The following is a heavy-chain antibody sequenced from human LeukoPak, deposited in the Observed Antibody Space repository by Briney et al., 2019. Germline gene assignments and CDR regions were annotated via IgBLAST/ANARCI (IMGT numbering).Heavy chain of an antibody. CDR2: IYYSGST. CDR1: GGSISSYY. J-gene: IGHJ6*03. CDR3: ARAVAGTGVVGYYYYYMDV. V-gene: IGHV4-59*01. D-gene: IGHD6-19*01. Sequence: SETLSLTCTVSGGSISSYYWSWIRQPPGKGLEWIGYIYYSGSTNYNPSLKSRVTISVDTSKNQFSLKLSSVTAADTAVYYCARAVAGTGVVGYYYYYMDVWGKGTTVTVSS.